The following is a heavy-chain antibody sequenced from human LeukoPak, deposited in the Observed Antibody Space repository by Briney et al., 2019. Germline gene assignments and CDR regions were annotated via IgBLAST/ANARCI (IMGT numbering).Heavy chain of an antibody. V-gene: IGHV1-8*03. CDR2: MNPNSGDT. Sequence: ASVKVSCKASGYTFTTYDINWVRQATGQGLEWMGWMNPNSGDTGYAQKFQGRVTFTRNTSINTAYMELSSLRSEDTAVYYCARGQPSYYYDSSGYAYWGQGTLVTVSS. J-gene: IGHJ4*02. D-gene: IGHD3-22*01. CDR1: GYTFTTYD. CDR3: ARGQPSYYYDSSGYAY.